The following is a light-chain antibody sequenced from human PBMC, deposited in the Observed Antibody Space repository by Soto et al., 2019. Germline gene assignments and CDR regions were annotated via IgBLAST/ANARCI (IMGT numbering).Light chain of an antibody. Sequence: QSVLXQPPSASGSPGQSVTISCTGTSSDVGGYNYVSWYQQHPGKAPKLMIYEVTKRPSGVPDRFSASKSGNTASLTVSGLQAEDEADYYCSSYAGSNNYVFGTGTKVTVL. CDR1: SSDVGGYNY. CDR2: EVT. J-gene: IGLJ1*01. CDR3: SSYAGSNNYV. V-gene: IGLV2-8*01.